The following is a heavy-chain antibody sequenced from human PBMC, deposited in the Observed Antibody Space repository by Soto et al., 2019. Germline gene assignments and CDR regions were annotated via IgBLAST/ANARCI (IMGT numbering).Heavy chain of an antibody. CDR1: GGSISSHY. V-gene: IGHV4-59*11. D-gene: IGHD1-26*01. CDR2: IYYRGST. CDR3: ARDGREASGMDV. J-gene: IGHJ6*02. Sequence: SETLSLTCTVSGGSISSHYWSWVRQAPGKGLEWIGHIYYRGSTNYNPSLRSRSTISVDTSENQFSPKLNSVTTADTAVYYCARDGREASGMDVWGQGTKVTVSS.